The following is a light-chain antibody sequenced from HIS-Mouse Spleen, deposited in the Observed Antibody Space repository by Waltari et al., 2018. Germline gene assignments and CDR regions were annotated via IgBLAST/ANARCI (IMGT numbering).Light chain of an antibody. CDR2: EDS. J-gene: IGLJ2*01. Sequence: SYELTQPPSVSVSPGQTARITCSGDALPKKYAYWYQQKSGQAPVLVSYEDSKRPSGIPERCSGSRSGTMATLTISGAQVEDEADYYCYSTDSSGNHRVFGGGTKLTVL. V-gene: IGLV3-10*01. CDR3: YSTDSSGNHRV. CDR1: ALPKKY.